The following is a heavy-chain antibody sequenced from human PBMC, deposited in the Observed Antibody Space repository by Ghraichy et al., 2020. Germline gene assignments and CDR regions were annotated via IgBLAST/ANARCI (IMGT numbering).Heavy chain of an antibody. Sequence: SETLSLTCAVSGYSISSGYYWGWIRQPPGKGLEWIGSIYHSGSTYYNPSLKSRVTISVDTSKNQFSLKLSSVTAADTAVYYCAGGYYDILTGYYIVGWDYLGQGTLVTVSS. D-gene: IGHD3-9*01. CDR3: AGGYYDILTGYYIVGWDY. CDR2: IYHSGST. J-gene: IGHJ4*02. CDR1: GYSISSGYY. V-gene: IGHV4-38-2*01.